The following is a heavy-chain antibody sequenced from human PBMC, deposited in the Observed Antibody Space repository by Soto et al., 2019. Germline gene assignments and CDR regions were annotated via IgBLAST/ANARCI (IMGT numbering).Heavy chain of an antibody. D-gene: IGHD3-16*02. CDR1: GYSFTSYW. V-gene: IGHV5-10-1*01. CDR2: IDPSDSYS. Sequence: GESLKISFKGSGYSFTSYWISLVRQIPGKGLEWMGRIDPSDSYSNYSPSFQGQVTISADKSISTAYLQWSSLKASDTAMYYCARLGLRLGELSPLAAHYYYGMDVWGQGTTVTVSS. CDR3: ARLGLRLGELSPLAAHYYYGMDV. J-gene: IGHJ6*02.